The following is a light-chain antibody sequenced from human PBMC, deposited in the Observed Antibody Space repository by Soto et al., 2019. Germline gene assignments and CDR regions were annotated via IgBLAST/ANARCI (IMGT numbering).Light chain of an antibody. CDR3: QQSYSNPRT. Sequence: DIQMTQSPSSLSASVGDTVTITCRASRSIRGNVNWFQQKPGEAPKLLIHTSSRLQSGVPSRFSGRGFGTDFTLTIDSLQPEDFSTFYCQQSYSNPRTFGQGTTLEIK. CDR2: TSS. CDR1: RSIRGN. J-gene: IGKJ2*01. V-gene: IGKV1-39*01.